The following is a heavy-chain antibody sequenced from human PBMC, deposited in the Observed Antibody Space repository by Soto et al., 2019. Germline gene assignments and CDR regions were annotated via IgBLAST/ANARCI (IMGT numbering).Heavy chain of an antibody. J-gene: IGHJ4*02. V-gene: IGHV3-30*18. CDR1: GFTFSSYG. Sequence: GGSLRLSCAASGFTFSSYGMHWVRQAPGKGLEWVAVISYDGSNKYYADSVKGRFTISRDNSKNTLYLQMNSLRAEDTAVYYCAKDPLGYSSGWYGDYWGQGTLVTVSS. CDR2: ISYDGSNK. D-gene: IGHD6-19*01. CDR3: AKDPLGYSSGWYGDY.